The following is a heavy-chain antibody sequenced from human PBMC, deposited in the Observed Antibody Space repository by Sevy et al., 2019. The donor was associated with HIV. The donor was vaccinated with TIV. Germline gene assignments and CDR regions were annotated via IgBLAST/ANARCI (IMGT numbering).Heavy chain of an antibody. V-gene: IGHV4-39*01. CDR2: IYYSGST. J-gene: IGHJ6*02. CDR3: ARSGYSSGWRYYYYYYGMDV. D-gene: IGHD6-19*01. Sequence: SETLSLTCTVSGGSISSSSYYWGWIRQPPGKGLEWIGSIYYSGSTYYNPSLKSRVTISVDTSKTQFSLKLSSVTAADTAVYYCARSGYSSGWRYYYYYYGMDVWGQGTTVTVSS. CDR1: GGSISSSSYY.